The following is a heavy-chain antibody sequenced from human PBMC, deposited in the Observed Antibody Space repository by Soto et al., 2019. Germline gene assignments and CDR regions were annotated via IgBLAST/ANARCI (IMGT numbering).Heavy chain of an antibody. D-gene: IGHD3-22*01. V-gene: IGHV4-31*03. CDR2: IYYSGST. Sequence: QVQLQESGPGLVKPSKTLSLTCTVSGGSISSGGYYWSWIRQHPGKGLEWIGYIYYSGSTYYNPSLKSRVTISVDTSKNQFSLKLSSVTAADTAVYYCAREVKDSSGYYSWDYWGQGTLVTVSS. J-gene: IGHJ4*02. CDR3: AREVKDSSGYYSWDY. CDR1: GGSISSGGYY.